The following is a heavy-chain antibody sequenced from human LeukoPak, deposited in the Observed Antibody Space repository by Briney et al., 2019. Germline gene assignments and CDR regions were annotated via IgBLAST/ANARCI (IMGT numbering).Heavy chain of an antibody. J-gene: IGHJ3*01. CDR2: IKQDGSER. D-gene: IGHD6-19*01. CDR1: GFDFSDFW. Sequence: GGSLRLSCAASGFDFSDFWMSWVRQAPGKGLEWVANIKQDGSERYYLDSVKGRFTFSRDNARNSLYLQMNSLRAEDTAVYYCARGRGFSSGWPVDTFDFWGQGAMVTVSA. CDR3: ARGRGFSSGWPVDTFDF. V-gene: IGHV3-7*01.